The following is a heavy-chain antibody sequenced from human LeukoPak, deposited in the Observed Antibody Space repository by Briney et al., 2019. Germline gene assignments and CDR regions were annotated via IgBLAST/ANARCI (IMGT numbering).Heavy chain of an antibody. Sequence: GASVKVSCKASGGTSSSYAISWVRQAPGQGLEWMGGIIPIFGTANYAQKFQGRVTITADESTSTAYMELSSLRSEDTAVYYCARADYYDSSGYTDAFDIWGQGTMVTVSS. J-gene: IGHJ3*02. D-gene: IGHD3-22*01. CDR3: ARADYYDSSGYTDAFDI. V-gene: IGHV1-69*13. CDR1: GGTSSSYA. CDR2: IIPIFGTA.